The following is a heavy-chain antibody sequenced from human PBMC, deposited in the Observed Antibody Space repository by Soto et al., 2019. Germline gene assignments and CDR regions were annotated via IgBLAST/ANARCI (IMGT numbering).Heavy chain of an antibody. CDR1: GYSFTSYW. V-gene: IGHV5-10-1*01. CDR3: AKGPDRVVPAAIPFDY. J-gene: IGHJ4*02. D-gene: IGHD2-2*01. CDR2: IDPSDSYT. Sequence: GESLKISCKGSGYSFTSYWISWVRQMPGKGLEWMGRIDPSDSYTNYSPSFQGHVTISADKSISTAYLQWSGLRAEDTAVYYCAKGPDRVVPAAIPFDYWGQGTLVTVSS.